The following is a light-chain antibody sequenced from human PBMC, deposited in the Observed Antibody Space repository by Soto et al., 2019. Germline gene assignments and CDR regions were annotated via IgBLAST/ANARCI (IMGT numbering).Light chain of an antibody. J-gene: IGLJ1*01. CDR1: SSNIGKRT. CDR2: SND. V-gene: IGLV1-44*01. CDR3: AAWDDSLNAFYV. Sequence: QSVLTQPPSASGTPGQRVTVSCSGSSSNIGKRTVNWYQHLPGTSHRLLIYSNDQRPSGVPDRFSGSKSGTSASLAISGLQSEDEGDYYCAAWDDSLNAFYVFGTGTKVTVL.